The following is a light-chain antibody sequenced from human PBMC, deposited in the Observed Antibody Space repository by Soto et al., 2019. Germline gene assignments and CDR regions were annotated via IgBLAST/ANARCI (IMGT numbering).Light chain of an antibody. J-gene: IGKJ4*01. CDR1: QSVSSY. CDR2: DTS. CDR3: QQRSSWPLT. Sequence: ELVLTQSPGTLSLSPGGRATLSCRASQSVSSYLAWYQQNPGQAPRLLIYDTSNRAGGVPARFSGYGSATDFTLTISSLEPEDLAVYDGQQRSSWPLTCGGGTKVEIK. V-gene: IGKV3-11*01.